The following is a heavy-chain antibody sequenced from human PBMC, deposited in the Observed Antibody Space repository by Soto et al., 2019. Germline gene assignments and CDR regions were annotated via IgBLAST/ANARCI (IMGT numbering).Heavy chain of an antibody. D-gene: IGHD3-10*01. CDR1: GVSISSGNW. CDR2: IFHDGTA. Sequence: PSETLSLTCAVSGVSISSGNWWTWVRQSPQRGLEYIGEIFHDGTANYYPSFERRGAISVDTSKNQFSLKLTSVTAADTAIYFRARLVYDTRLNYMYFDFWGQGTLVTVSS. CDR3: ARLVYDTRLNYMYFDF. J-gene: IGHJ4*02. V-gene: IGHV4-4*02.